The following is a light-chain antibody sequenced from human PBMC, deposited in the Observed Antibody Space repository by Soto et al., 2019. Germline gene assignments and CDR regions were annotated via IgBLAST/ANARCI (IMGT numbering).Light chain of an antibody. V-gene: IGKV1-6*01. Sequence: AIQMTQSPSSLSASVEDRVTITRRASQGIRNDLGWYQQKPGKAPKLLIYAASSLQSGVPSRFSGSGSGTDFTLTISSLQSEDFAVYYCQQYNNWPPVTCGGGTKVDIK. CDR1: QGIRND. CDR2: AAS. CDR3: QQYNNWPPVT. J-gene: IGKJ4*01.